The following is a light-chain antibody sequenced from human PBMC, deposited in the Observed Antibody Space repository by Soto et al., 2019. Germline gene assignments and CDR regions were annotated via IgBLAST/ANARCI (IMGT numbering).Light chain of an antibody. J-gene: IGKJ2*01. V-gene: IGKV1-39*01. CDR2: AAS. CDR3: QQSFSSLDYT. Sequence: DIQMTQSPSSLSASVGDRVTITCRASQSISSYLNWYQQKPGKAPEVLIYAASNLQSGVPSRFSGSGSGTDFTLTITSLQPEDFATYYCQQSFSSLDYTFGQGTKVDIK. CDR1: QSISSY.